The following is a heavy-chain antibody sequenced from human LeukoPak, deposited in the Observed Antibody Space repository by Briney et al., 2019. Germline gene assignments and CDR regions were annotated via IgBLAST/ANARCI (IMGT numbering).Heavy chain of an antibody. CDR1: GGSFSDYF. CDR3: AREVGATTRRFDY. J-gene: IGHJ4*02. V-gene: IGHV4-34*01. CDR2: INHRGVS. Sequence: SETLSLTCGVDGGSFSDYFWSWIRQPPGKGLEWIGEINHRGVSEYNPSLKRRVTISVDTSKNQLSLKMRSVTAADTAVYYCAREVGATTRRFDYWGQGTLVTVSS. D-gene: IGHD1-26*01.